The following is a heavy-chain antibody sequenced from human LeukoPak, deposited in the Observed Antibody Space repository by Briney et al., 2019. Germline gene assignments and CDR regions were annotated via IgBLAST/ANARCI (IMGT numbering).Heavy chain of an antibody. CDR1: GYTFTSYG. J-gene: IGHJ3*02. Sequence: ASVKVSCKASGYTFTSYGISWVRQAPGQGLEWMGWISAYNGNTNYAQKLQGRVTMTTDTSTSTAYMELRSLRSDDTAVYYCARVQQVWGSYPALGAFDIWGQGTMVTVSS. D-gene: IGHD3-16*02. CDR3: ARVQQVWGSYPALGAFDI. CDR2: ISAYNGNT. V-gene: IGHV1-18*01.